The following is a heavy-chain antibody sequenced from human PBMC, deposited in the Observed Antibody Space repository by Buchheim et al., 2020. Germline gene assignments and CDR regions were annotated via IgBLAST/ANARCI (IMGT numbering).Heavy chain of an antibody. CDR1: GYSFTSYD. CDR2: MNPNSGNT. V-gene: IGHV1-8*01. Sequence: QVQLVQSGAEVKKPGASVKVSCKASGYSFTSYDINWVRQATGQGLEWMGWMNPNSGNTGYAQKFQGRVTLTRNTSIRTAYMELSSLRSEDTAVYYCARRQGVPAALYYYYYGMDVWGQGTT. J-gene: IGHJ6*02. CDR3: ARRQGVPAALYYYYYGMDV. D-gene: IGHD2-2*01.